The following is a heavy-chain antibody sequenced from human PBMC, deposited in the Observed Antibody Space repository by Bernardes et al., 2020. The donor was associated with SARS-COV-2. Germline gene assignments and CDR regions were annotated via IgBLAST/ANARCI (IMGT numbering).Heavy chain of an antibody. CDR3: AALRTYFDH. CDR1: GFTFPGYY. CDR2: INPDSGAP. V-gene: IGHV1-2*02. J-gene: IGHJ4*02. Sequence: ASVKDSCKASGFTFPGYYFHWVRQAPGQGLEWMGWINPDSGAPNYAQKFQGRVTLTRDTSITTLYMELTRLTSDDTAIYYCAALRTYFDHWGQGTLVAVSS.